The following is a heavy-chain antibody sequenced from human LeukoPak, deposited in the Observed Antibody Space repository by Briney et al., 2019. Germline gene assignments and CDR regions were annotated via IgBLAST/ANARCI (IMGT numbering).Heavy chain of an antibody. CDR3: ARAIEVGAMTPFDY. V-gene: IGHV4-38-2*02. D-gene: IGHD1-26*01. J-gene: IGHJ4*02. Sequence: TSETLSLTCTVSGYSISSDYYWGWIRQPPGKGLEWIGRIYHSGSTYYNPSLKSRVTISVDTSKNQFSLKLSSVTAADTAVYYCARAIEVGAMTPFDYWGQGTLVTVSS. CDR1: GYSISSDYY. CDR2: IYHSGST.